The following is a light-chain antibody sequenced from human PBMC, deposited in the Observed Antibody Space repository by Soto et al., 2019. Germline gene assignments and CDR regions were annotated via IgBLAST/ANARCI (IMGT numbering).Light chain of an antibody. CDR2: AAS. CDR1: QSVSSSY. Sequence: EIVLTQSPGTLSLSPGERATLSCRASQSVSSSYLAWYQQKPGQAPRLLIYAASSRATGIPDRFSGSGSGTDLTLTISRLEPEDFAVYYCQQYGSSPLTFGGGTKVEIK. V-gene: IGKV3-20*01. J-gene: IGKJ4*02. CDR3: QQYGSSPLT.